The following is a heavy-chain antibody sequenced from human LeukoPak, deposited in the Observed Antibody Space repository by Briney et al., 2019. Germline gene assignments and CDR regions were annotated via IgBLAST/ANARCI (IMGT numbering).Heavy chain of an antibody. Sequence: GGSLRLSCAASGFTFSNAWMSWVRQAPGKGLEWVGRIKSKTDGGTTDYAAPVKGRFTISRGDSKSTLYLQMNSLKTEDTAVYYCTTNEYYYYYMDVWGKGTTVTVSS. CDR1: GFTFSNAW. J-gene: IGHJ6*03. D-gene: IGHD1-1*01. CDR2: IKSKTDGGTT. V-gene: IGHV3-15*01. CDR3: TTNEYYYYYMDV.